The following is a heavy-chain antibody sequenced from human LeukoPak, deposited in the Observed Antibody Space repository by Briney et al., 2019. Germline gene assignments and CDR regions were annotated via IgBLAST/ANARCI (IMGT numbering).Heavy chain of an antibody. CDR3: ARRSEQRVTWHIPFEY. D-gene: IGHD1/OR15-1a*01. CDR2: IYPGDSDA. Sequence: GESLKISCKGSGYRFTSHWVGWVRQMPGKGLEWMGIIYPGDSDARYSPSFQGQVTISVDKSISTAYLQWSSLKASDTAMYYCARRSEQRVTWHIPFEYWGQGTLVTVSS. V-gene: IGHV5-51*01. J-gene: IGHJ4*02. CDR1: GYRFTSHW.